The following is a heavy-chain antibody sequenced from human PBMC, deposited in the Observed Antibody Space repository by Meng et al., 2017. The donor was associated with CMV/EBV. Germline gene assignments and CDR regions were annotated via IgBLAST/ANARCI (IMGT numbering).Heavy chain of an antibody. D-gene: IGHD4-11*01. V-gene: IGHV5-51*01. Sequence: GGSLRLSCKGSGYSFTSYWIGWVRQMPGKGLEWMGIIYPGDSDTRYSLSFQGQVTISADKSISTAYLQWSSLKASDTAMYYCARDSDYSNYNYYYGMDVWGQGTTVTVSS. CDR3: ARDSDYSNYNYYYGMDV. J-gene: IGHJ6*02. CDR2: IYPGDSDT. CDR1: GYSFTSYW.